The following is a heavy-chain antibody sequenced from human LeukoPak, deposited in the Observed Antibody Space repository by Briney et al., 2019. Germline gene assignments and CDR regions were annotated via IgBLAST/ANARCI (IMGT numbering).Heavy chain of an antibody. CDR1: GCSLTTTSYY. CDR2: INPSGGST. J-gene: IGHJ4*02. CDR3: AKDPFGELLMQFDY. V-gene: IGHV1-46*01. D-gene: IGHD3-10*01. Sequence: ASVKVSCKASGCSLTTTSYYIHWVRQAPGQGLEWMGIINPSGGSTSYAQKFQGRVTMTRDTSTSTVYMELSSLRSEDTAVYYCAKDPFGELLMQFDYWGQGTLVTVSS.